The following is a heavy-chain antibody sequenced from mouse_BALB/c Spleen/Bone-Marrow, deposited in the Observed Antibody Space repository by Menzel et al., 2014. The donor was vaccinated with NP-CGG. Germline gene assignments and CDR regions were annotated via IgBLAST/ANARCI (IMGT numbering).Heavy chain of an antibody. D-gene: IGHD2-1*01. J-gene: IGHJ3*01. CDR2: IHYSGST. V-gene: IGHV3-1*02. Sequence: ESGPDLVKPSQSLSLTCTVTGYSITSGYSCHWIRQFPGNKLEWMGYIHYSGSTNYNPSLKSRISITRDTSKNQFFLRLNSVTTEDTATYYCARTRYGNFAYWGQGTLVTVSA. CDR1: GYSITSGYS. CDR3: ARTRYGNFAY.